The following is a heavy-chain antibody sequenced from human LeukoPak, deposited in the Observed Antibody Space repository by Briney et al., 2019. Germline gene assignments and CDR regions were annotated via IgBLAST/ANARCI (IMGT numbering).Heavy chain of an antibody. J-gene: IGHJ4*02. D-gene: IGHD3-22*01. Sequence: GGSLRLSCAASGFTFSNYAMSWVRQAAGKGLEWVSTISGRGGSTYYADSVKGQFTISRDNSRNTLYLQMNSLRAEDTAVYYCSYYYDSSGYLDYWGQGTLVTVSS. CDR2: ISGRGGST. V-gene: IGHV3-23*01. CDR1: GFTFSNYA. CDR3: SYYYDSSGYLDY.